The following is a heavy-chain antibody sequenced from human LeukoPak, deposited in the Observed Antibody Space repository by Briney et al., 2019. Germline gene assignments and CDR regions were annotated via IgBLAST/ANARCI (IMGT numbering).Heavy chain of an antibody. J-gene: IGHJ4*02. D-gene: IGHD5-24*01. CDR2: ISSSGNTT. Sequence: PGGSLRLSCTASGCTFSSYYVNWVRQAPGKGLEWVSYISSSGNTTYYADSVKGRFTISRDNGKNLVYLQMNSLRDEDTAVYYCARADRDGNKRFLDWGQGTLVIVSS. CDR1: GCTFSSYY. V-gene: IGHV3-48*02. CDR3: ARADRDGNKRFLD.